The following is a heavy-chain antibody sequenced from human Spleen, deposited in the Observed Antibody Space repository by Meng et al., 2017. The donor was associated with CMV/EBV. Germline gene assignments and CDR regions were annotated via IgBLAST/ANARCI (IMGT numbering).Heavy chain of an antibody. V-gene: IGHV4-39*01. CDR2: IYHSGTT. D-gene: IGHD3-22*01. J-gene: IGHJ4*02. CDR3: ARHQYFYDTNGHLFDS. Sequence: SIPRSSYYWGWFRQSPGKGREWIASIYHSGTTNYNQSLKRRVTISIDTSKRQISLKMNSVTAADSALYYCARHQYFYDTNGHLFDSWGLGTLVTVSS. CDR1: SIPRSSYY.